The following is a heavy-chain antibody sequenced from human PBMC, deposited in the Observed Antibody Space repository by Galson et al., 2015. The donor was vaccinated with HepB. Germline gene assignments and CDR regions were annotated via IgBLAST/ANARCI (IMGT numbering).Heavy chain of an antibody. Sequence: SLRLSCAASGFTFSSNAMSWVRQAPGKGLEWVAVIWYDGSNKYYADSVKGRFTISRDNSKNTLYLQMNSLRAEDTAVYYCARDLTGAFDYWGQGTLVTVSS. CDR1: GFTFSSNA. CDR2: IWYDGSNK. V-gene: IGHV3-33*08. J-gene: IGHJ4*02. CDR3: ARDLTGAFDY. D-gene: IGHD3-10*01.